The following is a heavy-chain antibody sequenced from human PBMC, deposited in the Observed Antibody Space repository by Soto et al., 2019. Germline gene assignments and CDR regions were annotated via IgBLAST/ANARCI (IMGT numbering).Heavy chain of an antibody. Sequence: PGGSLRLSCAASGFSFSSYAMHWVRQAPGKGLEWVAVISFAGTNTHYADSVKDRFTISRDNSKNTVYLHMVSLRPEDTSVYYCASSSGPFYWGQGTLVTSPQ. J-gene: IGHJ4*02. V-gene: IGHV3-30-3*01. CDR3: ASSSGPFY. D-gene: IGHD3-22*01. CDR2: ISFAGTNT. CDR1: GFSFSSYA.